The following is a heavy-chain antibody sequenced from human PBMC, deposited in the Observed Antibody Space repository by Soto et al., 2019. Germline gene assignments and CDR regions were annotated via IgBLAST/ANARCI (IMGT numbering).Heavy chain of an antibody. V-gene: IGHV4-59*01. CDR2: IYYSGST. Sequence: PSETLSLTSTDSGGSISSYYWSWIRQPPGKGLEWIGYIYYSGSTNYNPSLKSRVTISVDTSKNQFSLKLSSVTAADTAVYYCARTEAGFATGWFDPWGQGTLVTVS. CDR3: ARTEAGFATGWFDP. J-gene: IGHJ5*02. CDR1: GGSISSYY. D-gene: IGHD6-19*01.